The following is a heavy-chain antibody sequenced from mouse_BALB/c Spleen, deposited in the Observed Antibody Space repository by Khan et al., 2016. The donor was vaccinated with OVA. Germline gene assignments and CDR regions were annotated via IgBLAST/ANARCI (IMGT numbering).Heavy chain of an antibody. D-gene: IGHD1-1*01. CDR3: ARRGLRWYFDY. J-gene: IGHJ2*01. Sequence: VQLQESGAELAKPGASVKMSCKASGYTFINYWILWVKQRPGQGLEWIGYINPSTGYTEYNQNFKDKATLTADKSSSTAYMQLSNLTSEDSAVYYCARRGLRWYFDYWGQGTTLTVSS. CDR2: INPSTGYT. CDR1: GYTFINYW. V-gene: IGHV1-7*01.